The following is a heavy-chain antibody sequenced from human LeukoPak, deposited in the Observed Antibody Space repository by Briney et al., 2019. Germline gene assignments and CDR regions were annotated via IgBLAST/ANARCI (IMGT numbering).Heavy chain of an antibody. Sequence: SGTLSLTCAVSGDPISSSSWWSWVRQPPGKGLEWIAEIYHSGSTDYNPSLKSRVTISVDRSKNQFSLKLNSVTAADTAVYYCARRLVGQTFDYWGQGTLVTVSS. CDR3: ARRLVGQTFDY. V-gene: IGHV4-4*02. J-gene: IGHJ4*02. CDR2: IYHSGST. CDR1: GDPISSSSW. D-gene: IGHD3-10*01.